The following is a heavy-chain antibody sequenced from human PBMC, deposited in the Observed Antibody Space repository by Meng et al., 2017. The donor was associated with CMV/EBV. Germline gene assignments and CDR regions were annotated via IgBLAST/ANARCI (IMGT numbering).Heavy chain of an antibody. CDR1: GYTFTSYG. J-gene: IGHJ4*02. V-gene: IGHV1-18*01. D-gene: IGHD3-3*01. CDR3: ARDRTYYDFWGGYPLGY. CDR2: ISAYNGNT. Sequence: ASVKVSCKASGYTFTSYGISWVRQAPGQGLEWMGWISAYNGNTNYAQKLQGRVTMTADTSTSIAYMELRSLRSDDTVVYYCARDRTYYDFWGGYPLGYWGQGTLVTVSS.